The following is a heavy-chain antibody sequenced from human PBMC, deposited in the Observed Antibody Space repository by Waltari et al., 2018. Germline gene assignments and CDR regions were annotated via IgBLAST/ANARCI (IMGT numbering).Heavy chain of an antibody. D-gene: IGHD3-10*01. CDR2: IYYSGST. CDR1: GGSISRYY. CDR3: ARGRITMVQGGWFDP. Sequence: QVQLQESGPGLVKPSETLSLTCTVSGGSISRYYWSWIRQPPGKGLEWIGYIYYSGSTNYNPSLKSRVTISVDTSKNQFSLKLSSVTAADTAVYYCARGRITMVQGGWFDPWGQGTLVTVSS. V-gene: IGHV4-59*01. J-gene: IGHJ5*02.